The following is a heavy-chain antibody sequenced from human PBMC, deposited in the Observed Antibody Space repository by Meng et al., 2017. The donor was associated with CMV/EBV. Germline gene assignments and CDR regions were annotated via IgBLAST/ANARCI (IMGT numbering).Heavy chain of an antibody. J-gene: IGHJ5*02. Sequence: VRQHGSGPRLVKPSETLSPTCPVSGGSISSYYWSWIRQPAGKGLEWIGRIYTSGSTNYSPSLKSRVTMSVDTSKNQFSLKLSSVTAADTAVYYCARSMVVAGDWFDPWGQGTLVTVSS. D-gene: IGHD2-15*01. V-gene: IGHV4-4*07. CDR1: GGSISSYY. CDR2: IYTSGST. CDR3: ARSMVVAGDWFDP.